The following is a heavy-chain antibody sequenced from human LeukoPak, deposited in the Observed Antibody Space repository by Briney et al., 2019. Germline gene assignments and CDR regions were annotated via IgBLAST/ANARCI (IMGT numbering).Heavy chain of an antibody. CDR2: ISSSSSYI. J-gene: IGHJ6*03. CDR1: GFTFSSHG. Sequence: PGGTLRLSCAASGFTFSSHGMNWVRQAPGKGLEWVTSISSSSSYIHYADSVKGRFTISRDNAKNSLDLQMSSLRAEDTAVYYCASTLCSDDNCYFDYYYYMDVWGKGTTVTISS. D-gene: IGHD2-15*01. V-gene: IGHV3-21*01. CDR3: ASTLCSDDNCYFDYYYYMDV.